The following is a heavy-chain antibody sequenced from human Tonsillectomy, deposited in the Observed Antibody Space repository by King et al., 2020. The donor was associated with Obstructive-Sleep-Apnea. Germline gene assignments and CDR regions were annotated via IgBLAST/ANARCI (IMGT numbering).Heavy chain of an antibody. CDR3: ARGHQYYDILTGYHHYYYGMDV. D-gene: IGHD3-9*01. V-gene: IGHV1-69*10. CDR1: GGTFSSHA. CDR2: IIPILGIA. Sequence: VQLVESGAEVKKPGSSVKVSCKASGGTFSSHAISWVRQAPGQGLEWMGGIIPILGIANYAQKFQGRVTITADKSTSTAYMELSSLRSEDTAVYYCARGHQYYDILTGYHHYYYGMDVWGQGTTVTVSS. J-gene: IGHJ6*02.